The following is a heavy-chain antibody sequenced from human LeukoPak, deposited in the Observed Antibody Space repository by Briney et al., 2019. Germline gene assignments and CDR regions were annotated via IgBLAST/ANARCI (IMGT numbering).Heavy chain of an antibody. J-gene: IGHJ4*02. CDR1: GGSIRSAAYY. D-gene: IGHD3-10*01. Sequence: PSETLSLTCTVSGGSIRSAAYYWSWIRQHPGKGLEWIGYIYYSGTTFYNPSLKSRVTISVDTSQNQFSLKLSSVTAADTAVYYCARYYSGSGSYHDYWGQGTLVTVSS. CDR2: IYYSGTT. CDR3: ARYYSGSGSYHDY. V-gene: IGHV4-31*03.